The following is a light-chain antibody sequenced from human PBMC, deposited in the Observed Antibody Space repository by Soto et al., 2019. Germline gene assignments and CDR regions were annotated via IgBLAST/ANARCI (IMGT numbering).Light chain of an antibody. CDR1: QGISNY. J-gene: IGKJ4*01. CDR3: QRYNSAPLT. Sequence: DIQMTQSSSSLSASVGDRVTITCRASQGISNYLAWYQQKPGKVPQLLIYAASTLQSGVPPRFSGSGSGTAFTLTISSVQHEDVTTYYCQRYNSAPLTFGGGTKVESK. CDR2: AAS. V-gene: IGKV1-27*01.